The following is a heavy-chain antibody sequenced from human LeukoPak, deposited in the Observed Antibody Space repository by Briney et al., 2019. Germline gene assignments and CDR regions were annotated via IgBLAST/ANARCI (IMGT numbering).Heavy chain of an antibody. CDR2: IYYSGST. J-gene: IGHJ5*02. CDR3: ARYASGSYYWFDP. Sequence: PSETLSLTCAVSGGSISSGGYYWSWIRQHPGKGLEWIGYIYYSGSTYYNPSLKSRVTISVDTSKNQFSLKLSSVTTADTALYYCARYASGSYYWFDPWGQGTLVTVSS. V-gene: IGHV4-31*11. CDR1: GGSISSGGYY. D-gene: IGHD3-10*01.